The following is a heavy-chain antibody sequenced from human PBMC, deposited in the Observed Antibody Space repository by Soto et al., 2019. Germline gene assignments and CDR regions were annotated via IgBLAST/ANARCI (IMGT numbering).Heavy chain of an antibody. CDR2: INHSGST. Sequence: PSETLSLTCAVYGGSFSGYYWSWIRQPPGKGLEWIGEINHSGSTNYNPSLKSRVTISVDTSKNQFSLKLSSVTAADTAVYYCARQPHYDILTGYLDPWGQGTLVTVSS. CDR3: ARQPHYDILTGYLDP. V-gene: IGHV4-34*01. CDR1: GGSFSGYY. J-gene: IGHJ5*02. D-gene: IGHD3-9*01.